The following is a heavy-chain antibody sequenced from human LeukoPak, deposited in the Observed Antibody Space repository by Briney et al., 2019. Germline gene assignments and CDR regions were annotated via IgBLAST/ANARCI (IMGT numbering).Heavy chain of an antibody. CDR3: ARDPGIAATLFDY. CDR2: IKEDESEK. D-gene: IGHD2-15*01. V-gene: IGHV3-7*01. CDR1: GFTVSSNY. J-gene: IGHJ4*02. Sequence: GGSLRLSCAASGFTVSSNYMSWVRQAPGKGLEWVANIKEDESEKYYVDSVKGRFTISRDNAENSLSLEMNSLRAEDTAVYYCARDPGIAATLFDYWGQGTLVTVSS.